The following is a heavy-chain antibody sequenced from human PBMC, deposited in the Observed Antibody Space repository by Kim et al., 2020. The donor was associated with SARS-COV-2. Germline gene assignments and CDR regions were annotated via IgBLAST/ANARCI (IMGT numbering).Heavy chain of an antibody. V-gene: IGHV4-30-4*01. CDR2: IYYSGST. J-gene: IGHJ5*02. CDR3: AREGEVSYGGFDP. CDR1: GGSISSGDYY. Sequence: SETLSLTCTVSGGSISSGDYYWSWLRQPPGKGLVWIGYIYYSGSTYYNSSLKSRATISVDTSKNQFSLKLSSVTAADTAVYYCAREGEVSYGGFDPWGPG. D-gene: IGHD1-26*01.